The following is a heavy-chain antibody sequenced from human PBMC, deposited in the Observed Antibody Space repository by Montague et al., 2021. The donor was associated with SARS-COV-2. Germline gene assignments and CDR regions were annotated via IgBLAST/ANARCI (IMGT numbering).Heavy chain of an antibody. D-gene: IGHD3-9*01. Sequence: SLRLSCAASGFTFSSYDMHWVRQTTGKGLEWVSAIGSASDTYYPGSVEGRFTISRGNAKNSLYLHMNSLSAGDTAVYYCSRGLRYFDWYPYGMDVWGQGTTVTVSS. CDR2: IGSASDT. J-gene: IGHJ6*02. CDR1: GFTFSSYD. V-gene: IGHV3-13*01. CDR3: SRGLRYFDWYPYGMDV.